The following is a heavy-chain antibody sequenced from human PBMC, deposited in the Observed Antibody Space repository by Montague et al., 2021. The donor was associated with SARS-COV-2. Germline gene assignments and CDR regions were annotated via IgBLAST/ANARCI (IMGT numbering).Heavy chain of an antibody. CDR3: ATQEDTSGYIPGPFDF. CDR1: GGSISSSSYY. D-gene: IGHD6-19*01. V-gene: IGHV4-39*01. Sequence: SETLSLTCTVSGGSISSSSYYWAWIRQPPGKGLEWIGRIYYRGSTYYNPSLKSRVFISVDTSKNQLSLTLTSVTAADAAVYYCATQEDTSGYIPGPFDFWGQGTLLSVSS. J-gene: IGHJ5*01. CDR2: IYYRGST.